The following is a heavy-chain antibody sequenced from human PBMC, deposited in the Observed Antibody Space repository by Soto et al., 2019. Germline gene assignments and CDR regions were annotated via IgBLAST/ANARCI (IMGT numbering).Heavy chain of an antibody. V-gene: IGHV4-34*01. CDR3: ASAYCSSTSCYAVFGRYFDY. D-gene: IGHD2-2*01. CDR1: GGSFSGYY. CDR2: INHSGST. Sequence: SETLSLTCAVYGGSFSGYYWSWIRQPPGKGLEWIGEINHSGSTNYNPSLKSRVTISVDTSKNQFSLKLSSVTAADTAVYYCASAYCSSTSCYAVFGRYFDYWGQGTLVTVSS. J-gene: IGHJ4*02.